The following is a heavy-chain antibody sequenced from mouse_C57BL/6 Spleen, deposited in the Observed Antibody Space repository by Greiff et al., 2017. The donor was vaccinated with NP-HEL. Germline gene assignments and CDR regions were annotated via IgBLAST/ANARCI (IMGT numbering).Heavy chain of an antibody. J-gene: IGHJ3*01. V-gene: IGHV1-39*01. Sequence: EVQGVESGPELVKPGASVKISCKASGYSFTDYNMNWVKQSNGKSLEWIGVINPNYGTTSYNQKFKGKATLTVDQSSRTAYMQLNSLTSEDSAVYYCAREGAQARAWFAYWGQGTLVTVSA. D-gene: IGHD3-2*02. CDR3: AREGAQARAWFAY. CDR2: INPNYGTT. CDR1: GYSFTDYN.